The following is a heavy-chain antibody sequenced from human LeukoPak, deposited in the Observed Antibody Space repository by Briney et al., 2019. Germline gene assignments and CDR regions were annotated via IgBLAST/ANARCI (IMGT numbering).Heavy chain of an antibody. Sequence: ASVKVSCKASGYTFTSYYMHWVRQAPGQGLEGMGIINPSGGRTSYAQKFQGRGTMTRDTSTCTVYMELSSLRAEDTAVYYCARGVVGATIDYWGQGTLVTVSS. CDR2: INPSGGRT. CDR3: ARGVVGATIDY. J-gene: IGHJ4*02. CDR1: GYTFTSYY. V-gene: IGHV1-46*01. D-gene: IGHD1-26*01.